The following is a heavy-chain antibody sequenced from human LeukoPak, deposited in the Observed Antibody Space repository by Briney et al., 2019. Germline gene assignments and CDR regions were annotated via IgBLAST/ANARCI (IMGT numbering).Heavy chain of an antibody. J-gene: IGHJ5*02. CDR3: ARSVYSYYANWFDP. D-gene: IGHD4-11*01. CDR1: GFAFSSYW. V-gene: IGHV3-74*01. Sequence: TGGSLRLSSAASGFAFSSYWMHWVRQAPGKGLVWVSRINSDGSSTTYADSVQDRFTISRDNAKNTLYLQMNSLRADDTAVYYCARSVYSYYANWFDPWGQGTLVTVSS. CDR2: INSDGSST.